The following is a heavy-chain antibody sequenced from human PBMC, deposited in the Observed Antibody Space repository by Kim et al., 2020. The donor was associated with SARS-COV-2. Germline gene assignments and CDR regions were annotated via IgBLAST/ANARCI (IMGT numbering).Heavy chain of an antibody. Sequence: GGSLRLSCTASGFTFGDYAMSWVRQAPGKGLEWVGFIRSKAYGGTTEYAASVKGRFTISRDDSKSIAYLQMNSLKTEDTAVYYCTRDGDGVDTAMERRYYWGQGTLVNVSS. D-gene: IGHD5-18*01. CDR1: GFTFGDYA. J-gene: IGHJ4*02. CDR2: IRSKAYGGTT. V-gene: IGHV3-49*04. CDR3: TRDGDGVDTAMERRYY.